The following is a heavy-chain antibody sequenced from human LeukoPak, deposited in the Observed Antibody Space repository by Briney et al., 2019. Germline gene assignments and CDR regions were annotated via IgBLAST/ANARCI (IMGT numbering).Heavy chain of an antibody. J-gene: IGHJ4*02. Sequence: GGSLKLSCAASGFTFSSYGMHWVRQAPGKGLEWVAVISYDGSNKYYADSVKGRFTISRDNSKNTLYLQMNSLRAEDTAVYYCAKVALLWESENYFDYWGQGTLVTVSS. D-gene: IGHD1-26*01. CDR3: AKVALLWESENYFDY. CDR2: ISYDGSNK. V-gene: IGHV3-30*18. CDR1: GFTFSSYG.